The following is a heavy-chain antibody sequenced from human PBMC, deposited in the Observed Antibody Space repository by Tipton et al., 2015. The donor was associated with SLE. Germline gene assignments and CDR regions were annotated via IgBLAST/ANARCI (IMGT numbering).Heavy chain of an antibody. CDR3: ARQCTTVTGYEN. J-gene: IGHJ4*02. CDR2: LSHSGGT. Sequence: TLSFTCTVSRFSISSGYFWGWIRQPPGKGLEWIGALSHSGGTYYNPSLESRVTLSIDTSRNQFSLEVASVTAADTAVYYCARQCTTVTGYENWGQGTLVTVSS. D-gene: IGHD4-17*01. CDR1: RFSISSGYF. V-gene: IGHV4-38-2*02.